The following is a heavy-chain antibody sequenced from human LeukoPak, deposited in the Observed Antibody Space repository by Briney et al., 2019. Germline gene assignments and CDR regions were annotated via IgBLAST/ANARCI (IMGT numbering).Heavy chain of an antibody. Sequence: ASVKVSCKAAGYTFTRYGISWVRQAPGQGREWMGWISAYNGNTNYAEKLQGRVTMTTDTSTSTAYMELRSLRSDDTAVYYCARRPDSPLRWFDPWGQGTLVTVSS. CDR2: ISAYNGNT. V-gene: IGHV1-18*01. CDR3: ARRPDSPLRWFDP. CDR1: GYTFTRYG. J-gene: IGHJ5*02. D-gene: IGHD5-18*01.